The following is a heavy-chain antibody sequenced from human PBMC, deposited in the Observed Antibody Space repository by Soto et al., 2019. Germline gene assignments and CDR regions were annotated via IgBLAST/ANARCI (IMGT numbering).Heavy chain of an antibody. D-gene: IGHD2-2*01. J-gene: IGHJ3*02. CDR2: ISGSGGRT. CDR1: GLTFSSYA. V-gene: IGHV3-23*01. CDR3: AKDRSSSTIDAFDI. Sequence: EVQLLESGGGLVQPGGSLRLSCAASGLTFSSYAMNWVRQAPGKGLECVSAISGSGGRTYYGDSVKGRFTISRDNSKNTLYLQMKSLRAEDTAVYYCAKDRSSSTIDAFDIWGQGTMVTVSS.